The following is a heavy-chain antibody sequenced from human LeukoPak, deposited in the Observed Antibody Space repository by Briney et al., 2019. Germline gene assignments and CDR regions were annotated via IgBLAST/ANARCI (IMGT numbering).Heavy chain of an antibody. Sequence: PGGSLRLSCAASGFTFSDYYMSWIRQAPGKGLEWVSYISSSSSYTNYADSVKGRFTISRDNAKNSLYLPMNSLRAEDTAVYYCARDRRLRSGWYLDFDYWGQGTLVTVSS. CDR3: ARDRRLRSGWYLDFDY. D-gene: IGHD6-19*01. CDR1: GFTFSDYY. V-gene: IGHV3-11*05. CDR2: ISSSSSYT. J-gene: IGHJ4*02.